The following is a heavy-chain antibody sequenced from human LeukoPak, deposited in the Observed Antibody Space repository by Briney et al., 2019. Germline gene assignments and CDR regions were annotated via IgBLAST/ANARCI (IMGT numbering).Heavy chain of an antibody. Sequence: ASVRLSCTASGYTFTAYYMHWVRQAPGQGLEWVGWINPNSGVTDYAQKFQGRVTMTRDTSINTAYMELSSLESDDTAVYYCARVGAHRYCSSTSCYEDYWGEGTLVTVSS. CDR3: ARVGAHRYCSSTSCYEDY. CDR2: INPNSGVT. CDR1: GYTFTAYY. J-gene: IGHJ4*02. D-gene: IGHD2-2*01. V-gene: IGHV1-2*02.